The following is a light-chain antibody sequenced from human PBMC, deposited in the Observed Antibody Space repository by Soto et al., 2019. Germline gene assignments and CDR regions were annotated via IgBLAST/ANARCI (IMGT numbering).Light chain of an antibody. V-gene: IGKV3-15*01. CDR2: GAS. Sequence: EIVMTQSPATLSVSPGERATLSCRASQSVSNNLAWYRQKPGQAPRLLIYGASTRATDIPARFSGSGSGTEFTLTISILHSEDFAVYYCQHYNNFWTFGQGTQVEIK. CDR1: QSVSNN. CDR3: QHYNNFWT. J-gene: IGKJ1*01.